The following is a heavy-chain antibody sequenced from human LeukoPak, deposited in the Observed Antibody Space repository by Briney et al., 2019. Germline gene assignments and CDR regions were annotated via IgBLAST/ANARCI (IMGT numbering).Heavy chain of an antibody. CDR1: GFTVSSNY. V-gene: IGHV3-53*01. CDR2: IYSGGST. CDR3: ARALNYYDSSAPYYYYYMDV. D-gene: IGHD3-22*01. J-gene: IGHJ6*03. Sequence: AGRSLRLSCAASGFTVSSNYMSWVRQAPGKGLEWVSVIYSGGSTYYADSVKGRFTISRDNSKNTLYLQMNSLRAEDTAVYYCARALNYYDSSAPYYYYYMDVWGKGTTVTVSS.